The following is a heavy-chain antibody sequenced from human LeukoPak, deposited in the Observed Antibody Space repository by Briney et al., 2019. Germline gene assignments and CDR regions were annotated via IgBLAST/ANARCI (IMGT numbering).Heavy chain of an antibody. CDR1: GYTXTGYY. D-gene: IGHD2-15*01. CDR2: INPNSGGT. CDR3: ARGYCSGGDCYESDY. Sequence: ASVKVSCKASGYTXTGYYMHWVRQAPGQGLEWMGWINPNSGGTNSAQKFQGRVTMTRDTSISTAYMELSRLRSDDTAVYYCARGYCSGGDCYESDYWGQGTLVTVSS. J-gene: IGHJ4*02. V-gene: IGHV1-2*02.